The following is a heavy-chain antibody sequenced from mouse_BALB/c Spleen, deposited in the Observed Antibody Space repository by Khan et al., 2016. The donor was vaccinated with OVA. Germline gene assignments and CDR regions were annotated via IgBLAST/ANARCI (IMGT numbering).Heavy chain of an antibody. D-gene: IGHD2-14*01. Sequence: QVQLQQSGAELVKPGASVKLSCKASGYTFTSYDINWVRQRPEQGLEWIGWMFPGDGSTKYNENFKGKATLTTDKSSSTAYMQLSRLTSVDSGAYFCGRGGYGGFAYWGQGTLVTVSA. CDR1: GYTFTSYD. J-gene: IGHJ3*01. V-gene: IGHV1-85*01. CDR3: GRGGYGGFAY. CDR2: MFPGDGST.